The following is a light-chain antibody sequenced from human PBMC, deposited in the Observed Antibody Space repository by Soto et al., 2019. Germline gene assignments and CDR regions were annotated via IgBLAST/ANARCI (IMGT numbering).Light chain of an antibody. J-gene: IGKJ1*01. V-gene: IGKV3-20*01. Sequence: EVVLTQSPGTLSLSPGERATLSCRASQSISQSLAWYQQRPGQSPRLLIYDASRRATGIPDRFTGSGFGTDFTLTISRLATEDLAVYYCQQYGGSPRTFGQGTKVELK. CDR1: QSISQS. CDR3: QQYGGSPRT. CDR2: DAS.